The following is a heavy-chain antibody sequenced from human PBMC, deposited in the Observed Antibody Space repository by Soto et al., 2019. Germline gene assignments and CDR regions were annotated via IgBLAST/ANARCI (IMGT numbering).Heavy chain of an antibody. V-gene: IGHV1-3*01. CDR2: INAANGDT. Sequence: ASVKVSCKASGYTFTSYGIHWVRQAPGQRLEWMGWINAANGDTKYSPKFQGRVTITRDTSASTAYMELSSLRSEDTAVYYCVGRHVSATGIDWFDPWGQGTLVTVYS. J-gene: IGHJ5*02. D-gene: IGHD6-13*01. CDR1: GYTFTSYG. CDR3: VGRHVSATGIDWFDP.